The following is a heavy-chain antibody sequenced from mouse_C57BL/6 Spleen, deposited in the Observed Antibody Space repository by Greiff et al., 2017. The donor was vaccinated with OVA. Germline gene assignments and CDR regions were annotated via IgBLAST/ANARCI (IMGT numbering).Heavy chain of an antibody. CDR1: GFSLTSYG. V-gene: IGHV2-6*01. CDR3: GGGDITTGRFAY. J-gene: IGHJ3*01. CDR2: IWGVGST. Sequence: QVQLQQSGPGLVAPSQSLSITCTVSGFSLTSYGVDWVRQSPGKGLEWLGVIWGVGSTNYNSALNSRLSISKDNSKSQVFLKMNSLQTDDTAMYYCGGGDITTGRFAYWGQGTLVTVSA. D-gene: IGHD1-1*01.